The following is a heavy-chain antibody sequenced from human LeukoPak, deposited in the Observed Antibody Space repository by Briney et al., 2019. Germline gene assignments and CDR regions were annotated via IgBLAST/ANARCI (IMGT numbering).Heavy chain of an antibody. V-gene: IGHV3-21*01. CDR2: ISSSTNYI. D-gene: IGHD3-10*01. J-gene: IGHJ4*02. CDR3: AREYGSGSLDY. CDR1: GFTFSSYS. Sequence: GGSLRLSCAASGFTFSSYSMNWVRQAPGKGLEWVSSISSSTNYIFYADSVKGRFTISKDNAKNSLYLQMNGLRAEDTAVYYCAREYGSGSLDYWGQGTLVTVSS.